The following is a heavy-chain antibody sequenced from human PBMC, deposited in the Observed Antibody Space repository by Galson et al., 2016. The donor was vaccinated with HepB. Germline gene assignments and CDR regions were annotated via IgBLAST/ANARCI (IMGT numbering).Heavy chain of an antibody. V-gene: IGHV3-30-3*01. CDR3: ARDKSSGNYYFDY. CDR2: ISYDGSNT. D-gene: IGHD1-26*01. J-gene: IGHJ4*02. CDR1: GFTFSSYA. Sequence: SLRLSCAASGFTFSSYAMHWVRQAPGKGLEWVAVISYDGSNTYYADSVKGRFTISRDNSKNTLYLQMNSLRAEDTAVYYCARDKSSGNYYFDYGGQGTLVTVSS.